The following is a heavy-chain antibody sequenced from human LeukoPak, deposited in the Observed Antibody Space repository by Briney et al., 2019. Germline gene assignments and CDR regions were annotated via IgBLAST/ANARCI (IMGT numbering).Heavy chain of an antibody. D-gene: IGHD4-23*01. CDR3: AGYGGNSF. V-gene: IGHV3-23*01. Sequence: GGSLRLSCAVSGFTLTNYGMTWVRQAPGKRLEWVSAIHGNGGSGGTTFYADSVKGRVSISRDNAKNTVYLQMNGLRAEDTAVYYCAGYGGNSFWGQGTLVTVSS. CDR1: GFTLTNYG. CDR2: IHGNGGSGGTT. J-gene: IGHJ4*02.